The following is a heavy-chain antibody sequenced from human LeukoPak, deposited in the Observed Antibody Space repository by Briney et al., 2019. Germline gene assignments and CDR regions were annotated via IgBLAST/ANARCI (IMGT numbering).Heavy chain of an antibody. CDR3: ARGSSGYDSSGTQL. Sequence: GGSLRLSCVASGFTFGDFWMSWVRQAPGKGLEWVAVISYDGSNKYYADSVKGRFTISRDNSKNTLYLQMNSLRAEDTAVYYCARGSSGYDSSGTQLWGQGTLVTVSS. CDR2: ISYDGSNK. V-gene: IGHV3-30*03. CDR1: GFTFGDFW. D-gene: IGHD3-22*01. J-gene: IGHJ4*02.